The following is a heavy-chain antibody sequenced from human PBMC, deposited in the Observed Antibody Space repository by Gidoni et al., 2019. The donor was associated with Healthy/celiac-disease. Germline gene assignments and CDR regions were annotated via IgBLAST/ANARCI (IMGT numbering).Heavy chain of an antibody. CDR1: GGSISSSSYY. CDR3: ARHAVLNRWFGDY. V-gene: IGHV4-39*01. D-gene: IGHD3-10*01. J-gene: IGHJ4*02. Sequence: QLQLQVSGPGLVKCSESLSLTCTVSGGSISSSSYYWGRIRQPPGKGLEWFGSIYYSGSTYYNPSLKSRVTISVDTSKTQFSLKLSSVTAADTAVYYCARHAVLNRWFGDYWGQGTLVTVSS. CDR2: IYYSGST.